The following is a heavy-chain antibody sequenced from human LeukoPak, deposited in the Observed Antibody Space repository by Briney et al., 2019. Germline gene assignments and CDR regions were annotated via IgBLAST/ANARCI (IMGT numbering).Heavy chain of an antibody. CDR1: GFTFRDHA. Sequence: PGGSLRLSCRTSGFTFRDHAMNWVRRAPGKGLEWVGFIRSQAYRGTTEYAASVQGRFTISRDDSGGIAYLHMNSPKTEDTALYYCTRGPIHLRKHNGVDVWGQGTTVTVSS. D-gene: IGHD5-18*01. CDR2: IRSQAYRGTT. V-gene: IGHV3-49*04. CDR3: TRGPIHLRKHNGVDV. J-gene: IGHJ6*02.